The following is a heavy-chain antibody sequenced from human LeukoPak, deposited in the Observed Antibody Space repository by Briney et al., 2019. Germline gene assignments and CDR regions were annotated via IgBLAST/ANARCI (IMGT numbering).Heavy chain of an antibody. CDR3: ARDRRFGESNY. CDR2: IYYTGST. D-gene: IGHD3-10*01. V-gene: IGHV4-59*11. J-gene: IGHJ4*02. CDR1: GGSINSHF. Sequence: SETLSLTCIVSGGSINSHFWSWIRQPTGKGLEWIGFIYYTGSTNYSPSLKSRVTISVDASKNQFSLRLTSVTAADTAVYYCARDRRFGESNYWGQGTLVTVSS.